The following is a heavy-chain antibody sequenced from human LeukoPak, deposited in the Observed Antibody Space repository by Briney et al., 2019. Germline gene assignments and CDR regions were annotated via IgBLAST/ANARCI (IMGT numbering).Heavy chain of an antibody. V-gene: IGHV1-69*13. CDR2: IIPIFGTA. CDR1: GGTFSSYA. D-gene: IGHD3-3*01. CDR3: AGDLIWSGHNWFDP. J-gene: IGHJ5*02. Sequence: SVKVSCKASGGTFSSYAISWVRQAPGQGLEWMGGIIPIFGTANYAQKFQGSVTITADESTSTAYMELSSLRSEDTAVYYCAGDLIWSGHNWFDPWGQGTLVTVSS.